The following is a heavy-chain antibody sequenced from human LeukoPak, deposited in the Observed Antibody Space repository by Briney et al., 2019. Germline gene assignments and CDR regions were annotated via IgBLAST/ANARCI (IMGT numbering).Heavy chain of an antibody. D-gene: IGHD1-26*01. V-gene: IGHV4-59*01. J-gene: IGHJ4*02. CDR1: GGSISSYY. Sequence: SETLSLTCTVSGGSISSYYWSWIRQPPGKGLEWIGYIYYSGSTNYNPSLKSRVTISVDTSKNQFSLKLSSVTAADTAVYYCARSLGATSLIDYWGQGTLVTVSS. CDR2: IYYSGST. CDR3: ARSLGATSLIDY.